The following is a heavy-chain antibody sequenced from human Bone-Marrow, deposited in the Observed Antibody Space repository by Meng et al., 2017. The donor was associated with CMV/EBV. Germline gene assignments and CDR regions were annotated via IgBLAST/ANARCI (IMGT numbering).Heavy chain of an antibody. V-gene: IGHV1-69*10. CDR2: IIPILGIA. J-gene: IGHJ6*02. D-gene: IGHD5/OR15-5a*01. CDR3: ARGAYLPPGYYYGMDV. CDR1: GGTFSSYA. Sequence: SVKVSCKASGGTFSSYAISWVRQAPGQGLEWMGGIIPILGIANYAQKFQGRVTITADKSTSTAYMELSSLRSDDTAVYYCARGAYLPPGYYYGMDVWGQGTTVTVSS.